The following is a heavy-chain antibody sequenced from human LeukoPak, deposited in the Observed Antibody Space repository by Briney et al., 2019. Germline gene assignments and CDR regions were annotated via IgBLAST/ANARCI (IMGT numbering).Heavy chain of an antibody. V-gene: IGHV4-59*01. CDR2: IYYSGST. Sequence: SETLSLTCTVPGGSISSYYWSWIRQPPGKGLEWIGFIYYSGSTNYNPSLKSRVTISVDTSKNQFFLNLRSVTAADTAVYYCARVPRIEACATGDWFDPWGQGTVVTVSS. J-gene: IGHJ5*02. CDR3: ARVPRIEACATGDWFDP. D-gene: IGHD2-21*01. CDR1: GGSISSYY.